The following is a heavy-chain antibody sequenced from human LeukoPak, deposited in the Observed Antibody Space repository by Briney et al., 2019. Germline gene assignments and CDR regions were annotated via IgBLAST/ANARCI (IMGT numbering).Heavy chain of an antibody. CDR2: INPNSGVT. J-gene: IGHJ4*02. D-gene: IGHD5-24*01. V-gene: IGHV1-2*02. CDR3: ASQHLQWRESYYFDD. Sequence: GASVKVSCKASGYIFTGYYMHWVREAPGQGLEWRGGINPNSGVTKYAQKFQGRVTMTRDTSISTAYMELRRLGSDDTALYYCASQHLQWRESYYFDDWGQGTLVTVSS. CDR1: GYIFTGYY.